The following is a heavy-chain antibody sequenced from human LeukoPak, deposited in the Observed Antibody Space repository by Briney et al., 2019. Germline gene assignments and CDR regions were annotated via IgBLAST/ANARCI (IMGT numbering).Heavy chain of an antibody. J-gene: IGHJ4*02. CDR2: INPNSGGT. CDR3: ARSPSGWYYFDY. V-gene: IGHV1-2*02. D-gene: IGHD6-19*01. Sequence: ASVKVSCKASGYTFTGYYMQWVRQAPGQGLEWMGWINPNSGGTNYAQKFQGRVTMTRDTSISTAYMELSRLRSDDTAVYYCARSPSGWYYFDYWGQGTLVTVSS. CDR1: GYTFTGYY.